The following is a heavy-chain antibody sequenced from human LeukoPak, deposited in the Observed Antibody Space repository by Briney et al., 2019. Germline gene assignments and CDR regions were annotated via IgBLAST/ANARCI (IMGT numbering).Heavy chain of an antibody. J-gene: IGHJ4*02. CDR1: GFTLSTYT. CDR3: ARDSGNGGSCDY. CDR2: IRGSGNDI. D-gene: IGHD2-15*01. Sequence: GGSLKLSCAASGFTLSTYTMNWVRQAPGKGLEWVSYIRGSGNDIHYADSVKDRFTISRDNAKNSLYLQMNSLRAEDTALYYCARDSGNGGSCDYWGQGTLVTVSS. V-gene: IGHV3-48*01.